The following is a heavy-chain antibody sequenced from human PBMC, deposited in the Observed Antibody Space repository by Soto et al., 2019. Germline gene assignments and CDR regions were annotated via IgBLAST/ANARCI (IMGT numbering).Heavy chain of an antibody. CDR3: ARTMSLVASTTPCNYFGLDV. CDR1: GGSFSGYF. D-gene: IGHD3-16*02. Sequence: SETLSLTCAVSGGSFSGYFWSWFRQPPGQGMEWMGNINHSGIFNYNSSLLSRVSISLEASTNQFSLNLNPVTAADTAVYYCARTMSLVASTTPCNYFGLDVLGQGTPVTVSS. J-gene: IGHJ6*02. CDR2: INHSGIF. V-gene: IGHV4-34*01.